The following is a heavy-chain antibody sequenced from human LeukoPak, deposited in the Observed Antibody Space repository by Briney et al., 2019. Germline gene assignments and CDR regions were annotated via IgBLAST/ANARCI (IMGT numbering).Heavy chain of an antibody. CDR1: GFTASSNY. J-gene: IGHJ4*02. Sequence: PGGSLRLSCAASGFTASSNYMSWVRQAPGKGLEWVSVIYSGGTTLYADSVKGRCTISRDNSKNTLYLQMNSLRAEDTAVYYCARDYMGVTPDYWGQGTLVTVSS. CDR3: ARDYMGVTPDY. V-gene: IGHV3-53*01. D-gene: IGHD2-21*02. CDR2: IYSGGTT.